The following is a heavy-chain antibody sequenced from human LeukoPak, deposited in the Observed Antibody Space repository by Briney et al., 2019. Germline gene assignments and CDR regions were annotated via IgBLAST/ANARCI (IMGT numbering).Heavy chain of an antibody. J-gene: IGHJ4*02. CDR1: GFTFSSYS. Sequence: PGGSLRLSCAASGFTFSSYSMNWVRQAPGKGLEWVSSISSSSSYIYYADSVKGRFTISRDNAKNSLYLQMNSLRAEDTAVYYCARASLTYVLTGGPPAGWGQGTLVTVSS. CDR2: ISSSSSYI. CDR3: ARASLTYVLTGGPPAG. V-gene: IGHV3-21*01. D-gene: IGHD1-1*01.